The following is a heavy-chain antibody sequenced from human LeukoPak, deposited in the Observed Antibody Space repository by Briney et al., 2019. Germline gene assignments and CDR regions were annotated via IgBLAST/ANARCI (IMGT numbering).Heavy chain of an antibody. CDR3: AKGGMMTTVTPNWFDP. J-gene: IGHJ5*02. Sequence: PGGSLRLSCAASGFTFDDYAMHWVRQAPGKGLEWVSGISWNSGSIGYADSVKGRFTISRDNAKNSLYLQMNSLRAEDTALYYCAKGGMMTTVTPNWFDPWGQGTLVTVSS. CDR1: GFTFDDYA. CDR2: ISWNSGSI. V-gene: IGHV3-9*01. D-gene: IGHD4-11*01.